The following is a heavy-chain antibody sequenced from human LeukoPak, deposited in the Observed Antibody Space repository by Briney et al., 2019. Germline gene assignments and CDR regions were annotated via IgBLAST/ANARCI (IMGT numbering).Heavy chain of an antibody. CDR1: GFTFSSYG. CDR3: ARAYSPPWITTSYAFDA. CDR2: IRYDGSNK. D-gene: IGHD5-12*01. J-gene: IGHJ3*01. V-gene: IGHV3-30*02. Sequence: PGGSLRLSCAASGFTFSSYGMHWVRQAPGKGLEWVAFIRYDGSNKYYADSVKGRFTISRDNTKNSLYLQMNSLRAEDTAVYYCARAYSPPWITTSYAFDAWGQGTMVTVSS.